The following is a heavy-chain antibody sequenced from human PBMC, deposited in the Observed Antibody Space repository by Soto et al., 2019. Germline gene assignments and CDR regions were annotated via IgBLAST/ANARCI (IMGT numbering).Heavy chain of an antibody. CDR2: IKSESDGGTT. J-gene: IGHJ4*02. Sequence: LRLSCAASGFTFSNAWMSWVRQAPGKGLEWVGRIKSESDGGTTDYAAPVRGRFTISRDDSKNTLYLQMNSLKTEDTAVYYCTTDPANVPAIRFDYWGQGALVTVSS. V-gene: IGHV3-15*01. CDR3: TTDPANVPAIRFDY. D-gene: IGHD5-12*01. CDR1: GFTFSNAW.